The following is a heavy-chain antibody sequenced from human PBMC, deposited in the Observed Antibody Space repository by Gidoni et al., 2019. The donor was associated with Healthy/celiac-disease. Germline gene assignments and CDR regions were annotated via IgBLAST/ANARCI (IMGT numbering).Heavy chain of an antibody. V-gene: IGHV3-21*01. CDR1: GFTFRSYS. Sequence: EVQLVESGGGLVKPGGSMRLSCAASGFTFRSYSMNWVRQAPGKGLAWVSSISSSSSYIYYADSVKGRFTISRDNAKNSLYLQLNSLRAEDTAVYYCASPRGRGSYSAFDYWGQGTLVTVSS. CDR2: ISSSSSYI. J-gene: IGHJ4*02. CDR3: ASPRGRGSYSAFDY. D-gene: IGHD1-26*01.